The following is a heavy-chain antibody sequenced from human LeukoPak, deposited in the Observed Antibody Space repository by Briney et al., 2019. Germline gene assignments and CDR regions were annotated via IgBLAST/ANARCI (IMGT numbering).Heavy chain of an antibody. J-gene: IGHJ6*03. CDR2: IYYSGST. CDR1: GGSISSGGYY. D-gene: IGHD3-3*01. Sequence: SETLSLTCTVSGGSISSGGYYWSWIRQHPGKGLEWIGYIYYSGSTYFNPSLKSRVTISVDTSKNQFSLKPSSVTAADTAVYYCARGDLFLEWPTTMDVWGKGTTVTVSS. V-gene: IGHV4-31*03. CDR3: ARGDLFLEWPTTMDV.